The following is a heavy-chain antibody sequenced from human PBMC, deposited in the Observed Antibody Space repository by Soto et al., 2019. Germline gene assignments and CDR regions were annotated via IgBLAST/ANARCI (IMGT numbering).Heavy chain of an antibody. Sequence: PGGSLRLSCAASGFSFSDYYMTWIRQAPGSGLEWVSYISSSSGTISYANSVKGRFTISRDNAQMSLYLQMSSLRAEDTAVYYCARGTYSSKTDFDYWGQGTLVTVSS. CDR2: ISSSSGTI. CDR3: ARGTYSSKTDFDY. D-gene: IGHD6-13*01. CDR1: GFSFSDYY. V-gene: IGHV3-11*01. J-gene: IGHJ4*02.